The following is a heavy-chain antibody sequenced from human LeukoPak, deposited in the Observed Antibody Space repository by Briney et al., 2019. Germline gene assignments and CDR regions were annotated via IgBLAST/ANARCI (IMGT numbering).Heavy chain of an antibody. CDR3: AKAGSYYDTLYDA. Sequence: SETLSLTCTVSGGSISSYYWSWIRQPPGKGLEWIGYIYYSGSTNYNPPLKSRVTISVDTSKNQFSLKLSSVTAADTAVYYCAKAGSYYDTLYDAWGQGTLVTVSS. CDR2: IYYSGST. CDR1: GGSISSYY. V-gene: IGHV4-59*12. D-gene: IGHD3-22*01. J-gene: IGHJ5*02.